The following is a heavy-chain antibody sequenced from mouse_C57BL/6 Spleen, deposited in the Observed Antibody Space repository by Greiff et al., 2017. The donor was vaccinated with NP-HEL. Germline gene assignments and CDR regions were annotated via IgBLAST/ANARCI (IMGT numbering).Heavy chain of an antibody. CDR1: GFTFSSYG. CDR3: ARQPKITTVVEGAWFAY. J-gene: IGHJ3*01. Sequence: VQLKESGGDLVKPGGSLKLSCAASGFTFSSYGMSWVRQTPDKRLEWVATISSGGSYTYYPDSVKGRFNISRDNAKNTLYLQMSSLKSEDTAMYYCARQPKITTVVEGAWFAYWGQGTLVTVSA. V-gene: IGHV5-6*01. D-gene: IGHD1-1*01. CDR2: ISSGGSYT.